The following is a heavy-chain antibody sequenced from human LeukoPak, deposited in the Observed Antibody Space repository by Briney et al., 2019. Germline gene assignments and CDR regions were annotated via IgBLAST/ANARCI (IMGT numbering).Heavy chain of an antibody. Sequence: PGGSLRLSCTASGFTFGDYAMSWVRQAPGKGLEWVGFIRSKAYGGTTEYAASVKGRFTISRDDSKSIAYLQMNSLKTEDTAVYYCTTDGYYDYVWGSYRYTGGFGYWGQGTLVTVSS. V-gene: IGHV3-49*04. CDR3: TTDGYYDYVWGSYRYTGGFGY. J-gene: IGHJ4*02. CDR2: IRSKAYGGTT. CDR1: GFTFGDYA. D-gene: IGHD3-16*02.